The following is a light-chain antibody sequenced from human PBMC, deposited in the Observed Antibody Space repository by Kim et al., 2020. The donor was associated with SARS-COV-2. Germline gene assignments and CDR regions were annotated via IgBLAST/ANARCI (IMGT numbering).Light chain of an antibody. CDR1: QSIGNR. J-gene: IGKJ1*01. Sequence: ASVGERVTITCRASQSIGNRLAWYQQKPGKAPKVLIYKASSLESGVPSRFSGSGSGTEFTLTISSLQPDDLATYHCQQYNDYFRTFGQGTKVEIK. CDR3: QQYNDYFRT. CDR2: KAS. V-gene: IGKV1-5*03.